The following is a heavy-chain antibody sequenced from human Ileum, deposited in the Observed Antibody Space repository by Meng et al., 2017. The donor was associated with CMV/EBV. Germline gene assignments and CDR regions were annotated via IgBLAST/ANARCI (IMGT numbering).Heavy chain of an antibody. J-gene: IGHJ4*02. V-gene: IGHV3-53*05. CDR3: ARANF. CDR1: GFPVNDFY. CDR2: TYTHGKT. D-gene: IGHD4/OR15-4a*01. Sequence: PGGSLGIPCTASGFPVNDFYMSWVRQAPGKGLGWGSMTYTHGKTLYAESVRGRFTVSRDNSKNTLYLEMNALEAEDTAMYFCARANFWGQGTLVTVSS.